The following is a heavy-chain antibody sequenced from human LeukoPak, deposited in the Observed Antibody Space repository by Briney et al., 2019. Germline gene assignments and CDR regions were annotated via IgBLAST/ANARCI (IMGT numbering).Heavy chain of an antibody. CDR2: IFHSGIS. J-gene: IGHJ4*02. D-gene: IGHD3-22*01. CDR3: VRTTYYYDTSGHLGFDH. CDR1: GYSISGGYY. Sequence: SETLSLTCAVSGYSISGGYYWGWIRQPPGKGLEWIGNIFHSGISHYNPSLSSRLTMSVDTSRNQFSLNLSSVTAADTAVYSCVRTTYYYDTSGHLGFDHWGQGTLVTVSS. V-gene: IGHV4-38-2*01.